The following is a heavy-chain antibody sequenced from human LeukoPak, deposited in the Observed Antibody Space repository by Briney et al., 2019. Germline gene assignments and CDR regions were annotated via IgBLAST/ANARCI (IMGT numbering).Heavy chain of an antibody. CDR1: GYTFTSYG. CDR2: MNPNSGNT. D-gene: IGHD6-19*01. V-gene: IGHV1-8*02. CDR3: ARGFIVVANMELPQQRDY. Sequence: ASVKVSCKASGYTFTSYGINWVRQATGQGLEWMGWMNPNSGNTGYAQKFQGRVTMTRNTSISTAYMELSSLRSEDTAVYYCARGFIVVANMELPQQRDYWGQGTLVTVSS. J-gene: IGHJ4*02.